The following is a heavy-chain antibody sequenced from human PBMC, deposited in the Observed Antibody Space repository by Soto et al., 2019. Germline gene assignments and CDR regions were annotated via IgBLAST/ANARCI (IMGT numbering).Heavy chain of an antibody. CDR3: ARVEYGDLVYLDF. J-gene: IGHJ4*02. CDR2: MSVYDGNT. Sequence: SXNVSLQASGCRXNNYYIPLVRQAPGQGLEWIGSMSVYDGNTDYEKKFQDRVVMTTDTSKTTAYMELRSLRPDDSAVYYCARVEYGDLVYLDFWGQVTQGTLSP. CDR1: GCRXNNYY. D-gene: IGHD2-21*02. V-gene: IGHV1-18*01.